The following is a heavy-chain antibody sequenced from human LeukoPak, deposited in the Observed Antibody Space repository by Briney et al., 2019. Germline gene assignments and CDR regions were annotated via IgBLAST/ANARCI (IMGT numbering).Heavy chain of an antibody. CDR2: IFYSGNTGST. CDR3: ASGPYPAAGTDHQSDY. J-gene: IGHJ4*02. Sequence: PSETLSLTCTVSGASISSYYWSWIRQPPRKGPEWIGYIFYSGNTGSTHYNPSLMSRVTISVATHTEQFSLKLSSLSAADTAVYYCASGPYPAAGTDHQSDYWGQGTLVTVFS. D-gene: IGHD6-13*01. CDR1: GASISSYY. V-gene: IGHV4-59*01.